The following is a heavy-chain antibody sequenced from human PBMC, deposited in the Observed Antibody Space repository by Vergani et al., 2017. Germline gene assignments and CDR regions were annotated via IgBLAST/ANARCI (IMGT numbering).Heavy chain of an antibody. CDR2: IYYSGST. V-gene: IGHV4-39*01. J-gene: IGHJ4*02. CDR1: GGSISSSSYY. D-gene: IGHD6-6*01. CDR3: ARLLGSSAGGDY. Sequence: QLQLQESGPGLVKPSETLSLTCTVSGGSISSSSYYWGWIRQPPGKGLEWIGSIYYSGSTYYNPSLKSRVTISVDTSKNQFSLKLSSVTAADTAVHYCARLLGSSAGGDYWGQGTLVTVSS.